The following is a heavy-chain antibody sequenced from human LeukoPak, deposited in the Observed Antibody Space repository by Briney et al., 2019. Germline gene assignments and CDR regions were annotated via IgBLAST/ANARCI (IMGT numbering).Heavy chain of an antibody. CDR3: ARASTSWYTGDQYYFDY. CDR1: GYTFTSYN. V-gene: IGHV1-8*01. CDR2: MNPNSANT. J-gene: IGHJ4*02. Sequence: GASVKVSCKASGYTFTSYNINWVRQATGQGLEWMGWMNPNSANTGYAQKFRGRVTMTGNTSISTAYMELSSLRSEDTAVYYCARASTSWYTGDQYYFDYRGQGTLVTVSS. D-gene: IGHD6-13*01.